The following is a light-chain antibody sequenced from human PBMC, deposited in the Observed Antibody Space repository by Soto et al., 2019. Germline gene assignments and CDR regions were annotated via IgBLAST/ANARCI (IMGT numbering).Light chain of an antibody. CDR2: KAS. CDR1: QTISSW. CDR3: QHYNSYPEP. V-gene: IGKV1-5*03. J-gene: IGKJ1*01. Sequence: DIQMTQSPSTLSGSVGDRVTITCRASQTISSWLAWYQQKPGKAPKLLIYKASTLKSGVPSRFSGSGSGTEFTLTISSLQPDDFATYYCQHYNSYPEPFGQGTKV.